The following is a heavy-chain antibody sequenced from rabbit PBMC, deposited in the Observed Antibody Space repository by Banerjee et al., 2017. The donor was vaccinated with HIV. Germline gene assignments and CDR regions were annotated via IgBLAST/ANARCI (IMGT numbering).Heavy chain of an antibody. CDR1: GFSFNTNYC. J-gene: IGHJ4*01. CDR2: IYGGSSGST. CDR3: ASSSAGVGGDGYAFNL. D-gene: IGHD6-1*01. V-gene: IGHV1S40*01. Sequence: QSLGESGGDLVKPGASLTLTCTASGFSFNTNYCMCWVRQAPGKGLEWIACIYGGSSGSTYYASWAKGRFTISKTSSTTVTLQMTSLTAADTATYFCASSSAGVGGDGYAFNLWGPGTLVTV.